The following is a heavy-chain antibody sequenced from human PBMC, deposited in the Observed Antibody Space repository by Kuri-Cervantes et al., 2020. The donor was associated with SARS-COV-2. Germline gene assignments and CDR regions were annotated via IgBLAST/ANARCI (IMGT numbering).Heavy chain of an antibody. Sequence: SETLSLTCAVYGGSFSGYYWTWIRQPPGKGLEWIGEINHSGSTNYNPSLKSRVTISVDTSKNQFSLKVSSVTAADTAVYYCARRTNYDTSGYYSQLDYWGPGILVHVSS. CDR2: INHSGST. CDR1: GGSFSGYY. CDR3: ARRTNYDTSGYYSQLDY. V-gene: IGHV4-34*01. J-gene: IGHJ4*01. D-gene: IGHD3-22*01.